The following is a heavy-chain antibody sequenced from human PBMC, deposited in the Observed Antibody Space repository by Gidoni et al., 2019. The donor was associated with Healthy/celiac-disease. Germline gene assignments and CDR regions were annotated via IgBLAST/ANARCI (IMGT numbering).Heavy chain of an antibody. D-gene: IGHD3-22*01. V-gene: IGHV1-24*01. Sequence: QVQLVQSGAEVKKPGPLVKVACKVSGNTLTELTMHWVRLAPGKGLEWMGGFDPEDGETIYAQKFQGRVTMTEDTSTDTAYMELSSLRSEDTAVYYCASLIPYDSSGYPFDYWGQGTLVTVSS. CDR2: FDPEDGET. CDR3: ASLIPYDSSGYPFDY. CDR1: GNTLTELT. J-gene: IGHJ4*02.